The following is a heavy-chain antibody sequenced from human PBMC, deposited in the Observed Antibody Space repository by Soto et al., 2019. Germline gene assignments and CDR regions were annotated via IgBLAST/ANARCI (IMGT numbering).Heavy chain of an antibody. V-gene: IGHV3-23*01. Sequence: GGSLRLSCAASGFPFSSYAMRLVRQAPGKGLECVAAISGDGGSTYYADSVKGPFTISRDKFKNTLYLQINSLRAEDTAVYYCAKVRDPGYYYGMDVWGQGTTVTVSS. J-gene: IGHJ6*02. CDR3: AKVRDPGYYYGMDV. CDR2: ISGDGGST. CDR1: GFPFSSYA.